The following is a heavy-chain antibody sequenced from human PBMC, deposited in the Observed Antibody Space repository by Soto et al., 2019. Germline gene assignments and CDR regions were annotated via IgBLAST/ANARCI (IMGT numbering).Heavy chain of an antibody. CDR3: ASSRITVFEVPPMATYNYYAVDV. Sequence: GASVKVSCKAYGGTFSSYAISWVRQAPGQGLERMGGIIPVSGTANYEKKFQGRVAVTANETTSTAYMELNSLRSEDTAVYFCASSRITVFEVPPMATYNYYAVDVWGQGTTVTVSS. D-gene: IGHD3-3*01. V-gene: IGHV1-69*13. J-gene: IGHJ6*02. CDR1: GGTFSSYA. CDR2: IIPVSGTA.